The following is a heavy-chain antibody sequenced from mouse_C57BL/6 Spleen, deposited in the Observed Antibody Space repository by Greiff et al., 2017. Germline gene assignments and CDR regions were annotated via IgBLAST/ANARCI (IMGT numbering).Heavy chain of an antibody. V-gene: IGHV3-8*01. D-gene: IGHD2-10*02. CDR3: ARGYGKGGYYYAMDY. J-gene: IGHJ4*01. CDR1: GYSITSDY. Sequence: VQLKQSGPGLAKPSQTLSLTCSVTGYSITSDYWNWIRKFPGNKLEYMGYISYSGSTYYNPSLKSRISITRDTSKNQYYLQLNSVTTEDTATYYCARGYGKGGYYYAMDYWGQGTSVTVSS. CDR2: ISYSGST.